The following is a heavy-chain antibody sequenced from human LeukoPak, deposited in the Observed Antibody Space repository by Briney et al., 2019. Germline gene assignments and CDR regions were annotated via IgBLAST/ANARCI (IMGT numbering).Heavy chain of an antibody. V-gene: IGHV4-34*01. Sequence: SETLSLTCAVYGGSFSGYYWSWIRQPPGKGLEWIGSIYYSGSTYYNPSLKSRVTISVDTSKNQFSLKLSSVTAADTAVYYCAREEYGDYVWYAFDIWGQGTMVTVSS. CDR2: IYYSGST. CDR3: AREEYGDYVWYAFDI. D-gene: IGHD4-17*01. CDR1: GGSFSGYY. J-gene: IGHJ3*02.